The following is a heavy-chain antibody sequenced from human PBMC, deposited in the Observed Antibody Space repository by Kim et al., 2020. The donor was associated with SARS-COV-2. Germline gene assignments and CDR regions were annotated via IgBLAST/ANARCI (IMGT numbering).Heavy chain of an antibody. D-gene: IGHD2-2*01. J-gene: IGHJ4*02. Sequence: QKFQGRVTMTRDTSISTAYMELSRLRSDDTAVYYCARDRSPVVPAATFDYWGQGTLVTVSS. V-gene: IGHV1-2*02. CDR3: ARDRSPVVPAATFDY.